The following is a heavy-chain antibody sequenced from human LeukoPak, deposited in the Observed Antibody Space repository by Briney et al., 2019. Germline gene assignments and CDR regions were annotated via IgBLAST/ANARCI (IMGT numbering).Heavy chain of an antibody. CDR1: GFNFSNYA. D-gene: IGHD3-10*01. CDR3: ARDRGWSQTHGSGAYGLDY. CDR2: ISYDGTRK. J-gene: IGHJ4*02. Sequence: GGSLRLSCAVSGFNFSNYAMYWVRQAPGKGLEWVALISYDGTRKYYGDSVKGRFTISRDNSKNTLYLQMISLRTDDTAVYYCARDRGWSQTHGSGAYGLDYWGQGMLVTVSS. V-gene: IGHV3-30*04.